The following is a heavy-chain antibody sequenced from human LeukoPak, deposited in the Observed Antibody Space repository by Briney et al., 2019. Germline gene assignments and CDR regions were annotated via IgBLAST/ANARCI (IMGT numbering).Heavy chain of an antibody. Sequence: GGSLRLSCAASGFTFSSYAMSWVRQAPGKGLEWVSGTSGSGDNTYYADSVKGRFTISRDNSKNTLYVQVNSLGTEDTAAYYCAKGSYYDSSGSFYFDYWGQGTLVTVSS. J-gene: IGHJ4*02. CDR1: GFTFSSYA. CDR3: AKGSYYDSSGSFYFDY. V-gene: IGHV3-23*01. D-gene: IGHD3-22*01. CDR2: TSGSGDNT.